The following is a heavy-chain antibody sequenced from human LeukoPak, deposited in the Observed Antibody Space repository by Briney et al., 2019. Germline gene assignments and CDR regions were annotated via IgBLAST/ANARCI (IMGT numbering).Heavy chain of an antibody. J-gene: IGHJ6*03. CDR2: INHSGST. CDR1: GGSFSGYY. CDR3: VRETSTSIAAPHNYYYYMDV. V-gene: IGHV4-34*01. D-gene: IGHD6-6*01. Sequence: SETLSLTCAVYGGSFSGYYWSWIRQPPGKGLEWIGEINHSGSTNYNPSLKSRVTISVDTSKNQFSLKLSSVTAADTAVYYCVRETSTSIAAPHNYYYYMDVWGKGTTVTVSS.